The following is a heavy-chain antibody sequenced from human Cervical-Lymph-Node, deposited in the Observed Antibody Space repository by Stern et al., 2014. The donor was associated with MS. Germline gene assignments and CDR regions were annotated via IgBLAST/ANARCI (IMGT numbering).Heavy chain of an antibody. CDR3: ARGLLGSENAFDI. D-gene: IGHD2-15*01. V-gene: IGHV1-18*01. Sequence: VQLVESGSEVKKPGASVKVSCKASGYTLTSYRISWVRQAPGQGLECMGWISAYNGNANYAQKLQGSVTMTSDTSTSTAYIELRSLRSYDTAVYCCARGLLGSENAFDIWGQGTMVTVSS. CDR1: GYTLTSYR. CDR2: ISAYNGNA. J-gene: IGHJ3*02.